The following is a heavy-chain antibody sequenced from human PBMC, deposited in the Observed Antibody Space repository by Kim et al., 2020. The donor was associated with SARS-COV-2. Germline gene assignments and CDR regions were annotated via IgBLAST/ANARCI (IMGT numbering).Heavy chain of an antibody. V-gene: IGHV1-2*02. Sequence: ASVKVSCKASGYTFTGYYMHWVRQAPGQGLEWMGWINPNSGGTNYAQKFQGRVTMTRDTSISTAYMELSRLRSDDTAVYYCARWFGELFGFDYWGQGTLVTVSS. CDR3: ARWFGELFGFDY. J-gene: IGHJ4*02. CDR1: GYTFTGYY. D-gene: IGHD3-10*01. CDR2: INPNSGGT.